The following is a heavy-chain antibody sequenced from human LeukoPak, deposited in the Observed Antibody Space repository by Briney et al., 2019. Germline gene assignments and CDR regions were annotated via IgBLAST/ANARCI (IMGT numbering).Heavy chain of an antibody. CDR2: VYYSGST. CDR1: GGSISSSSYY. D-gene: IGHD5-12*01. Sequence: SETLSLTCTVSGGSISSSSYYWGWIRQPPGKGLEWIGSVYYSGSTYYNPSLKSRVTISVDTSKNQFSLKLSSVTAADTAVYYCARVGYSGYDYDYWGQGTLVTVSS. CDR3: ARVGYSGYDYDY. J-gene: IGHJ4*02. V-gene: IGHV4-39*07.